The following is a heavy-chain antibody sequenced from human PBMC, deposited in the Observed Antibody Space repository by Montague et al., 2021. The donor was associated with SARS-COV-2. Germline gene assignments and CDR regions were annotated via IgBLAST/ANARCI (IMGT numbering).Heavy chain of an antibody. V-gene: IGHV4-39*02. D-gene: IGHD3-10*01. CDR1: SGSIISSGYY. CDR3: ARGMIRGVTTPFDY. Sequence: SETLSLTCSVSSGSIISSGYYWGRIRRPPGKELEWIGNIYYSGTTYYNPSLQSRGTISVDTSKNHLSLRLSSVTAADTAVYFCARGMIRGVTTPFDYWGQGSQVTVSS. J-gene: IGHJ4*02. CDR2: IYYSGTT.